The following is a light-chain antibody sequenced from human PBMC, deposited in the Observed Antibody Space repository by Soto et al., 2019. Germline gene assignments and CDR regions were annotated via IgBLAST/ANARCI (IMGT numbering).Light chain of an antibody. CDR1: QSLLQSNGYNY. J-gene: IGKJ2*01. CDR2: LGS. V-gene: IGKV2-28*01. CDR3: MQARQTPRT. Sequence: DIVMTQSPLSLPVTPGEPASISCRSSQSLLQSNGYNYVDWYLQKPGQSPQLLIYLGSSRASGVPDRFSGSGSGTDFTLKISRVEAEDVGVYYCMQARQTPRTFGQGTKLEIK.